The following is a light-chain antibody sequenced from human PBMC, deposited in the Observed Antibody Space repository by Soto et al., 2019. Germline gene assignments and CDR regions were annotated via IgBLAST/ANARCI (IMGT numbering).Light chain of an antibody. CDR3: QQHNQWPIT. V-gene: IGKV3D-15*01. Sequence: IMLTQSPATLAVSTGERVTSACRASQSVDIHLAWYQQKPGQAPRLLIYYISRRATGIPARFSGSGSGTEFTLTINSLQSDDSAVYYCQQHNQWPITFGQGTRLDIK. CDR1: QSVDIH. J-gene: IGKJ5*01. CDR2: YIS.